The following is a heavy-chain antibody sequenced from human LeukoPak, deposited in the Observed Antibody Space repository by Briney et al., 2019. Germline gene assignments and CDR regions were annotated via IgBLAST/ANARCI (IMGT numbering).Heavy chain of an antibody. Sequence: GGSLRLSCAASGFTFSSYAMSWVRQAPGKGLEWVAIIWYDGSDKYYAESVKGRFTISRDNSKNTLYLQMNSLRAEDTAVYYCAKGGITPDYWGQGTLVAVSA. V-gene: IGHV3-33*08. D-gene: IGHD4-23*01. CDR1: GFTFSSYA. CDR2: IWYDGSDK. J-gene: IGHJ4*02. CDR3: AKGGITPDY.